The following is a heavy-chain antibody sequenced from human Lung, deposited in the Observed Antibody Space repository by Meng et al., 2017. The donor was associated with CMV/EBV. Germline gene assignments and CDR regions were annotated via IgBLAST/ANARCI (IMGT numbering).Heavy chain of an antibody. J-gene: IGHJ6*02. CDR3: ARDSGGVGSGDYYYYGMDV. Sequence: GESXKISCAASGFTFSSYWMSWVRQAPGKGLEWVANIKQDGSEKYYVDSVKGRFTISRDNAKNSLYLQMNSLRAEDTAVYYCARDSGGVGSGDYYYYGMDVXGQGXTVTVSS. D-gene: IGHD2-15*01. V-gene: IGHV3-7*01. CDR1: GFTFSSYW. CDR2: IKQDGSEK.